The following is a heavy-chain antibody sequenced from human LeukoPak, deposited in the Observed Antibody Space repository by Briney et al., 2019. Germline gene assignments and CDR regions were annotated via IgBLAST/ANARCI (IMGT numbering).Heavy chain of an antibody. D-gene: IGHD1-14*01. Sequence: GGSLSLSCAASGFTFSSSWMSWVRQAPGKGLEWVANIKLDGSETNYVDSVKGRFTVSRDNAKNSLYLQMNSLRAEDTAVYYCARGYGGNHKWGQGTLVTVSS. CDR3: ARGYGGNHK. V-gene: IGHV3-7*01. CDR1: GFTFSSSW. CDR2: IKLDGSET. J-gene: IGHJ4*02.